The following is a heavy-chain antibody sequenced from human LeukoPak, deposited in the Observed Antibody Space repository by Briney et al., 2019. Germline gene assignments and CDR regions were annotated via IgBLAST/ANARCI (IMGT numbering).Heavy chain of an antibody. CDR1: GASVNSDSYY. CDR2: IYNGGST. Sequence: SETLSLTCTVSGASVNSDSYYRSWIRQPPAKGLEWVGHIYNGGSTNYNPSLKSRVTMSVDTSKNHFSVKLSSVTAADTAVYYCARHYRGLDYWGQGTLATVSS. J-gene: IGHJ4*02. CDR3: ARHYRGLDY. V-gene: IGHV4-61*03. D-gene: IGHD4-23*01.